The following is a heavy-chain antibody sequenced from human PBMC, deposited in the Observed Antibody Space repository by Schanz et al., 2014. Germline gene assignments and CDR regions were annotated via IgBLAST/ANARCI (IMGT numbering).Heavy chain of an antibody. CDR1: GFTFSDYY. V-gene: IGHV3-11*01. D-gene: IGHD6-13*01. J-gene: IGHJ4*02. CDR3: ARLDSSSWYPRY. CDR2: ISHTGETQ. Sequence: QVQLVESGGGLVKPGGSLRLSCAASGFTFSDYYMTWMRQAPGKGLEWISSISHTGETQHSADSVQGRFTISRDNAKNSLYLQLSSLQGEDTAVYYCARLDSSSWYPRYWGQGTLVTVSS.